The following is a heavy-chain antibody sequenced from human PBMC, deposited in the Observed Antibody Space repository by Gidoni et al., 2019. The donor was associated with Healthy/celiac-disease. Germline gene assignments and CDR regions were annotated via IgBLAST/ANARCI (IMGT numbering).Heavy chain of an antibody. CDR2: ISWNSGSI. CDR1: GFICDACA. CDR3: ARGAEYYYDSSGYYYRGGFDY. V-gene: IGHV3-9*01. Sequence: EVQLVESGGGLVQLGRSLRLSCAASGFICDACAMHWFRQAPGKGLEWVSGISWNSGSIGYADTVKGRFTISRDNAKNSLYLQMNSLRAEDTALYYCARGAEYYYDSSGYYYRGGFDYWGQGTLVTVSS. J-gene: IGHJ4*02. D-gene: IGHD3-22*01.